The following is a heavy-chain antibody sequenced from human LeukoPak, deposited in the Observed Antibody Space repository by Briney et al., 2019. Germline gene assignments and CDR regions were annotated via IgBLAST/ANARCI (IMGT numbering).Heavy chain of an antibody. D-gene: IGHD6-13*01. J-gene: IGHJ5*02. CDR1: GGSISSYY. Sequence: PSETLSLTFTVSGGSISSYYWSWIRQPPGKGLEWLGYIYYSGSTNYNPSLKSRVTISVDTSKNPFSLKLSSVTAADTAVYYCARHKVGSSWPIDWFDPWGQGTLVTVSS. CDR2: IYYSGST. V-gene: IGHV4-59*08. CDR3: ARHKVGSSWPIDWFDP.